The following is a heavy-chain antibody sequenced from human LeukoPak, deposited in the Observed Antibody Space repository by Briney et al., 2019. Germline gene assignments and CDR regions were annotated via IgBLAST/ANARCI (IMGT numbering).Heavy chain of an antibody. CDR1: QFIFRNYG. V-gene: IGHV3-23*01. Sequence: GGSLRLSCAASQFIFRNYGMTWVRQAPGKGLEWVSTISGSGYSTYYADSVKGRFTISRDNSKNTVYLQMNSLRADDTAVYYCAKDLSPGVYWGQGTLVTVSS. CDR2: ISGSGYST. J-gene: IGHJ4*02. CDR3: AKDLSPGVY.